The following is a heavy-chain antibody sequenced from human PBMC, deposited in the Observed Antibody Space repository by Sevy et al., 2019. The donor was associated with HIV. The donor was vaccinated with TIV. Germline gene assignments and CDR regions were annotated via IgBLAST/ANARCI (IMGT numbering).Heavy chain of an antibody. CDR3: ARDSKGQPLLYYFDY. Sequence: ASVKVSCKASGYTFTSYGISWVRQAPGQGLEWMGWISAYNGNTNYAQKLQGRDTMTTDTSTSTAYMELRSLRSDDTAVYYCARDSKGQPLLYYFDYWGQGTLVTVSS. CDR1: GYTFTSYG. J-gene: IGHJ4*02. D-gene: IGHD2-21*02. CDR2: ISAYNGNT. V-gene: IGHV1-18*01.